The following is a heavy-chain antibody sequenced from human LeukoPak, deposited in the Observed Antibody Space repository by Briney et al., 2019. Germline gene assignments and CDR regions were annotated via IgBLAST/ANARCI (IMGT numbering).Heavy chain of an antibody. Sequence: GSLRLSCAASQFTFSSHAMNWVRQAPGKGLDWVAVMSFDGSHIYYADSVKGRFTISRDNSKNTLFLQMNSLNADDTAVYYCARGGTYYQYYYMDVWGKGTTVTVSS. J-gene: IGHJ6*03. D-gene: IGHD3-16*01. CDR1: QFTFSSHA. CDR3: ARGGTYYQYYYMDV. CDR2: MSFDGSHI. V-gene: IGHV3-30*01.